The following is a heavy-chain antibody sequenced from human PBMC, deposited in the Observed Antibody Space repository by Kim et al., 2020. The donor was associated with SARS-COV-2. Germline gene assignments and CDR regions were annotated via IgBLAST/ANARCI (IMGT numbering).Heavy chain of an antibody. D-gene: IGHD1-26*01. Sequence: SETLSLTCTVSGGSISSSSYYWGWIRQPPGKGLEWIGSIYYSGSTYYNPSLKSRVTISVDTSKNQFSLKLTSVTAADTAVYYCARLGSGSYARAWGQGTL. J-gene: IGHJ5*02. CDR3: ARLGSGSYARA. CDR1: GGSISSSSYY. CDR2: IYYSGST. V-gene: IGHV4-39*01.